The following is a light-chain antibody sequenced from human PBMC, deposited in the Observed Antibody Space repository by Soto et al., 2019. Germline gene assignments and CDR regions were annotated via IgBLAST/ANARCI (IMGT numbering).Light chain of an antibody. J-gene: IGKJ1*01. V-gene: IGKV3-15*01. Sequence: EIEMTQSPATLSLAPWERVTLSCRASESVSTNLAWYQQKAGQAPSLLIYGASTRATGIPARFSGSGSGTEFTLTISSLQSEDFAVYYCQQYSIWRTFGQGTKVDI. CDR2: GAS. CDR3: QQYSIWRT. CDR1: ESVSTN.